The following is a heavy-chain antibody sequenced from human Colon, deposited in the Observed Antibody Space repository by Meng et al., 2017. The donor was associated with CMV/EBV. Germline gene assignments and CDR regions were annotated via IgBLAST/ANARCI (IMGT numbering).Heavy chain of an antibody. CDR3: ARVGYFDRYYFDY. J-gene: IGHJ4*02. CDR2: VYYSGST. V-gene: IGHV4-39*07. CDR1: GDSISSNPYY. Sequence: GSLRLSCTVSGDSISSNPYYWDWIRQPPGQGLEWIGTVYYSGSTFYNPSLRSRVTISVDTSKNQFSLKLTSVTAADTAVYYCARVGYFDRYYFDYWGQGTLVTVSS. D-gene: IGHD3-9*01.